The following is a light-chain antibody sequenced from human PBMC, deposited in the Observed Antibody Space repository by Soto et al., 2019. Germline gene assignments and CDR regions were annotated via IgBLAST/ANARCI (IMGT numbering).Light chain of an antibody. CDR3: QTWGTGIAV. CDR1: SGHSSYA. Sequence: QTVVTQSPSASASLGASVKLTCTLSSGHSSYAIAWHQQQPEKGPRYLMKLNSDGSHSKGDGIPDRFSGSRSGAERYLTISSLQSEDEADYYCQTWGTGIAVFGGGTQLTVL. J-gene: IGLJ7*01. V-gene: IGLV4-69*01. CDR2: LNSDGSH.